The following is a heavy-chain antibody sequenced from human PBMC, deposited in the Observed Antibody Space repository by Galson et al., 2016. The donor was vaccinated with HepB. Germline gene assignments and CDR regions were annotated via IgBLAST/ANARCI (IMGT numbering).Heavy chain of an antibody. CDR1: GGPLDTTNS. Sequence: SETLSLTCTVSGGPLDTTNSWSWVRQPPGKGLEWLGEIQHSGRTNYNSSLKSRLSMSVDKSNYQFSLRLTSVTAADTAVYYCARVRSLQYYYGMDVWGQGTMVTVSS. CDR2: IQHSGRT. J-gene: IGHJ6*02. V-gene: IGHV4-4*02. CDR3: ARVRSLQYYYGMDV. D-gene: IGHD4-11*01.